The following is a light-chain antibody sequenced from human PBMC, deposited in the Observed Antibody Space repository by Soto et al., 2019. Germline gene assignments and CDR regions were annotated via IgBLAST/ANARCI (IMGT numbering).Light chain of an antibody. CDR2: GAS. J-gene: IGKJ1*01. V-gene: IGKV3-20*01. CDR3: QQYGSSPWT. CDR1: QSVRSSY. Sequence: EIVLTQSPGTLSLSPGERATLSCRASQSVRSSYLAWYQQKPGQAPRLLIYGASSRATGIPDRFSGSGSVTDFPLTISRLEPEGVAVYYCQQYGSSPWTFGQGTKVEIK.